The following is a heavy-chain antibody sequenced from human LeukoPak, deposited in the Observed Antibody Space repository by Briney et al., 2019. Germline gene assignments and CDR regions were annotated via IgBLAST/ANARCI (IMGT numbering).Heavy chain of an antibody. CDR3: AMSYYYASGSYYNYHY. CDR2: IYPGDSDT. J-gene: IGHJ4*02. V-gene: IGHV5-51*01. D-gene: IGHD3-10*01. Sequence: GESLKISCKGSGYSFTSYWIGWVRQMPGKGLEWMGIIYPGDSDTTYSPSFQGHVTISADKSISTAYLQWSSLKASDTAIYYCAMSYYYASGSYYNYHYWGQGTLVTVSS. CDR1: GYSFTSYW.